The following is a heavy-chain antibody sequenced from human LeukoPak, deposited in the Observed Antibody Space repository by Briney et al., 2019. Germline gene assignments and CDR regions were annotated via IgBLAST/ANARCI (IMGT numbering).Heavy chain of an antibody. V-gene: IGHV3-74*01. CDR3: ASDMSYSGYYIDY. J-gene: IGHJ4*02. CDR1: GFTFSSHW. Sequence: PGGSLRLSCAASGFTFSSHWMHWVRQAPGKGLVWVSRINSDGSTTTYADSVKGRFTISRDNANNTLYLQMSSLRAEDTAVYYCASDMSYSGYYIDYWGQGTLVTVSS. CDR2: INSDGSTT. D-gene: IGHD3-3*01.